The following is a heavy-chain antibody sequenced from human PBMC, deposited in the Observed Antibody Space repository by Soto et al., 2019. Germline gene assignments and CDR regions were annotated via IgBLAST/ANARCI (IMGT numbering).Heavy chain of an antibody. D-gene: IGHD3-16*01. CDR3: AISQDRGGRTTFIY. CDR1: GFIFSSYA. Sequence: GGSLRLSCAGSGFIFSSYAMNWVRQAPGKGLEWVSSISRSSSYIYYADSVRGRFTISRDNAENSLYLQMNSLRAEDTALYYCAISQDRGGRTTFIYWGQGTQVTVSS. V-gene: IGHV3-21*04. J-gene: IGHJ4*02. CDR2: ISRSSSYI.